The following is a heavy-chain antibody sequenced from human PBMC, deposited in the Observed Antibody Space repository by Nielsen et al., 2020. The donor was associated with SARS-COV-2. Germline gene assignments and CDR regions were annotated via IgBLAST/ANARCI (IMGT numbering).Heavy chain of an antibody. CDR1: GGTFSSYA. V-gene: IGHV1-69*13. CDR3: ARGPPQCSGGSCFSS. CDR2: IIPIFGTA. J-gene: IGHJ4*02. Sequence: SVQVSCKASGGTFSSYAISWVRQAPGQGLEWMGGIIPIFGTANYAQKFQGRVTITADESTSTAYMELSSLRSEDTAVYYCARGPPQCSGGSCFSSWGQGTLVTVSS. D-gene: IGHD2-15*01.